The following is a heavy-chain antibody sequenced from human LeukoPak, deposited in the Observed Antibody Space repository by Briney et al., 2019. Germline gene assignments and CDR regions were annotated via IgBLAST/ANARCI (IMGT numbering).Heavy chain of an antibody. CDR2: IIPIFGTA. Sequence: SVKVSCKASGGTFSSYAISWVRQAPGQGLEWMGRIIPIFGTANYAQKFQGRVTITTDESTSTAYMELSSLRSEDTAVYYCARDLNPFNWGDDAFDIWGQGQWSPSLQ. V-gene: IGHV1-69*05. D-gene: IGHD7-27*01. CDR3: ARDLNPFNWGDDAFDI. CDR1: GGTFSSYA. J-gene: IGHJ3*02.